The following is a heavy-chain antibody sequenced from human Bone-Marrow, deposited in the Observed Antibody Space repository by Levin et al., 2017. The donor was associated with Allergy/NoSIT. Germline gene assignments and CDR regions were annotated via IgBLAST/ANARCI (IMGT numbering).Heavy chain of an antibody. Sequence: GGSLRLSCAASGFTFSSYGMHWVRQAPGKGLEWVAVIWYDGSNKYYADSVKGRFTISRDNSKNTLYLQMNSLRAEDTAVYYCARAPLRYFHYYFDYWGQGTLVTVSS. CDR2: IWYDGSNK. CDR1: GFTFSSYG. CDR3: ARAPLRYFHYYFDY. J-gene: IGHJ4*02. V-gene: IGHV3-33*01. D-gene: IGHD3-9*01.